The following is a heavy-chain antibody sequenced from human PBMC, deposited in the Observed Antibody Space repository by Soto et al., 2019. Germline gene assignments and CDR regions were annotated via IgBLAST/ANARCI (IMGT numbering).Heavy chain of an antibody. Sequence: GGSLRLSYAASGFTFSTYNMNWVRQAPGKGLEWVSYISKNSGTIYYADSVKGRFTISRDNARNSLYLQMNSLRDEDTAVYYCARDFLYLNFYFDYWGQGALVTVSS. D-gene: IGHD3-16*01. CDR3: ARDFLYLNFYFDY. V-gene: IGHV3-48*02. CDR1: GFTFSTYN. CDR2: ISKNSGTI. J-gene: IGHJ4*02.